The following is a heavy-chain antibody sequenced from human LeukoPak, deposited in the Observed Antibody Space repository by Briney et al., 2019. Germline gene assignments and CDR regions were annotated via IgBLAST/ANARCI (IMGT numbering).Heavy chain of an antibody. Sequence: SETLSLTCAVYGGSFSGYYWSWIRQPPGKGLEWIGEINHSGSTNYNPSLKSRVTISVDTSKNQFSLKLSSVTAADTAVYYCARVVIAAAQYKNNWFDPWGQGTLVTVSS. CDR3: ARVVIAAAQYKNNWFDP. V-gene: IGHV4-34*01. CDR1: GGSFSGYY. D-gene: IGHD6-13*01. J-gene: IGHJ5*02. CDR2: INHSGST.